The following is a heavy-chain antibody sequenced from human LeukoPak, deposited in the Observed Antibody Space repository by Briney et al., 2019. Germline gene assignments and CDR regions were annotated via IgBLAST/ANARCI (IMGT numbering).Heavy chain of an antibody. D-gene: IGHD5-18*01. CDR3: ARSLRGYSYGPPFDY. J-gene: IGHJ4*02. Sequence: SETLSLTCTVSGGSISSYYWSWIRQPPGKGLEWMGYIYYSGSTNYHPSLKSRVTISVDTSKNQFSLKLSSVTAADTAVYYCARSLRGYSYGPPFDYWGQGTLVTVSS. V-gene: IGHV4-59*01. CDR2: IYYSGST. CDR1: GGSISSYY.